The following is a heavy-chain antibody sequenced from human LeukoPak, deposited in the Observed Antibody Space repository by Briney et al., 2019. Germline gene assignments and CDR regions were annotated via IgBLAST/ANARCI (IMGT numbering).Heavy chain of an antibody. CDR2: INPNSGGT. J-gene: IGHJ3*02. Sequence: ASVKVSCKASGYTFTGYYMHWVRQAPGQGLEWMGWINPNSGGTNYAQKFQGRVTMTRDTSISTAYMELSRLRSDDTAVYYCARDIVVDNPQAFDIWGQGTMVTVSS. D-gene: IGHD2-21*01. CDR1: GYTFTGYY. CDR3: ARDIVVDNPQAFDI. V-gene: IGHV1-2*02.